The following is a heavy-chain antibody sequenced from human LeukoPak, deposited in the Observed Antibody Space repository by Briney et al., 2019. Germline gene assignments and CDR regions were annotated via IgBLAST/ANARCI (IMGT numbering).Heavy chain of an antibody. D-gene: IGHD6-19*01. Sequence: PSETLSLTCTVSGGSISSYYWSWLRQPPGKGLEWIGYIYYSGNTNYNPSLESRVTISVDTSKNQFSLRLSSVTAADTAIYYCARAVSGRFDYWGQGTLVTVSS. V-gene: IGHV4-59*08. J-gene: IGHJ4*02. CDR3: ARAVSGRFDY. CDR1: GGSISSYY. CDR2: IYYSGNT.